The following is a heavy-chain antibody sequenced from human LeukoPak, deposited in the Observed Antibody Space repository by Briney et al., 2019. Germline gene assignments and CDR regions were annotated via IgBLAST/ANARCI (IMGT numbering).Heavy chain of an antibody. D-gene: IGHD3-3*01. V-gene: IGHV4-4*07. Sequence: PSETLSLTCTVSGVSISNYYWSWIRQPAGKRLEWIGRIYASGSTDYNPSLKRRVTMSVDTSKNQFSLRLTSLTAADTAIYYCARDREIYDFWKGNGNWFDPWGQGTLVTVSS. CDR3: ARDREIYDFWKGNGNWFDP. CDR1: GVSISNYY. J-gene: IGHJ5*02. CDR2: IYASGST.